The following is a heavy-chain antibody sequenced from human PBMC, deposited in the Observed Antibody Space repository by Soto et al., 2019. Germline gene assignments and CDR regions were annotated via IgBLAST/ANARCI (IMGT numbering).Heavy chain of an antibody. V-gene: IGHV3-30*18. CDR3: AKDGAPGYSYGYYFDY. CDR1: GFTFSSYG. J-gene: IGHJ4*02. CDR2: ISYDGSNK. Sequence: GGSLRLSCAASGFTFSSYGMHWVRQAPGKGLEWVAVISYDGSNKYYAASVKGRFTLSRDNSKNTLYLQMNSLRAEETVVYYCAKDGAPGYSYGYYFDYWGQGTLVTVSS. D-gene: IGHD5-18*01.